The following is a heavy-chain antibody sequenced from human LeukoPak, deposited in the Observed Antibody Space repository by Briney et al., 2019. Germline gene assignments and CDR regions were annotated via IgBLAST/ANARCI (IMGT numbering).Heavy chain of an antibody. J-gene: IGHJ4*02. Sequence: GESLKISCKGSGYIFTSYWIGWVRQMPGKGLEWMGIIYPGDSDTRYSPSFQGQVTISADKSISTAYLQWSSLKASDTAMYYCARVNYYGSGGNYFDYWGQGTLVTVSS. CDR1: GYIFTSYW. CDR3: ARVNYYGSGGNYFDY. CDR2: IYPGDSDT. V-gene: IGHV5-51*01. D-gene: IGHD3-10*01.